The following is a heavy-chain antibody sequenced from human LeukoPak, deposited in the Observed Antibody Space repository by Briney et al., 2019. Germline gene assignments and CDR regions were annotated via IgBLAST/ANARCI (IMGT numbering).Heavy chain of an antibody. D-gene: IGHD3-16*02. Sequence: GGSLRLSCAASGFTFEDYDMSWVRKGPEKGLEWISHINWSGGSRRYVDSVKGRFTISRDNAKNSLYLQMNSLRAEDTAVYYCAREQTPVIHYYFDSWGQGTLVTVSS. J-gene: IGHJ4*02. V-gene: IGHV3-20*04. CDR1: GFTFEDYD. CDR2: INWSGGSR. CDR3: AREQTPVIHYYFDS.